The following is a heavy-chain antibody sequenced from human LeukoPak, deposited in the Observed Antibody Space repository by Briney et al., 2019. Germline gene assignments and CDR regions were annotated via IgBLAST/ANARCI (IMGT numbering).Heavy chain of an antibody. V-gene: IGHV3-23*01. CDR3: ARDREDSGGFTDY. J-gene: IGHJ4*02. Sequence: GGSLRLSCAASGFTFSTYALTWVRQAPGKGLEWLSLITVNGSSSYYADSVKGRFTISRDNLRNTLYLQMNSLRAEDTAVYYCARDREDSGGFTDYWGQGTLVTVSS. CDR2: ITVNGSSS. CDR1: GFTFSTYA. D-gene: IGHD3-22*01.